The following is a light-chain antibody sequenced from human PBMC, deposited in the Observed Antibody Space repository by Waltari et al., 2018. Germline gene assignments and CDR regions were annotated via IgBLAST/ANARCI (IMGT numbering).Light chain of an antibody. V-gene: IGLV1-47*01. CDR1: RSNVGNNY. J-gene: IGLJ3*02. CDR3: AAWDDSLSGRV. Sequence: QSVLTQPPSASGTPGQRVTISCSGSRSNVGNNYVYWYQQRPGPAPKLLIYRNNQRPSGVPDRFSGSKSGTSASLAISGLRSEDEADYYCAAWDDSLSGRVFGGGTKVTVL. CDR2: RNN.